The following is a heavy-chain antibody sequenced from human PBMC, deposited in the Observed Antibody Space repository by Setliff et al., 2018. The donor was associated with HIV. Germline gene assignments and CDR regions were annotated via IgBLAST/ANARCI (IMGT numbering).Heavy chain of an antibody. D-gene: IGHD6-19*01. CDR1: GGTFSSYA. CDR2: IIPIFGTA. Sequence: SVKVSCKASGGTFSSYAISWVRQAPGQGLEWMGGIIPIFGTADYAQKFQGRVTITADESTSTAYMELSSLRSEDTAVYYRARDPRIAVARDYYYYYMDVWGKGTTVTVSS. V-gene: IGHV1-69*13. J-gene: IGHJ6*03. CDR3: ARDPRIAVARDYYYYYMDV.